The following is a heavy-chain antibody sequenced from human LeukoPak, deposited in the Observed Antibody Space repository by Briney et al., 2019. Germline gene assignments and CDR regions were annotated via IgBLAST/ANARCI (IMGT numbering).Heavy chain of an antibody. V-gene: IGHV3-7*01. CDR3: ARKRNPWSDFAAPNDR. D-gene: IGHD3-3*01. Sequence: GGSLRLSCAASGFSFSTYWMSWVRQAPGKGLEWVANIKEDGSEKHYVDSVKGRFTISRDNAKNSLYQQMNTLRAEDTAVYYCARKRNPWSDFAAPNDRWGQGTVVTVSA. J-gene: IGHJ4*02. CDR2: IKEDGSEK. CDR1: GFSFSTYW.